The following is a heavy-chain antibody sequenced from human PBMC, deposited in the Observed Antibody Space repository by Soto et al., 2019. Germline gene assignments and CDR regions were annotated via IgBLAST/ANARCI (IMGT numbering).Heavy chain of an antibody. V-gene: IGHV3-48*02. CDR3: ARGHGMDV. CDR2: IRSSSSTK. CDR1: GFTFSTYS. Sequence: EELLVEAGGGLVQPGGSLRLSCAASGFTFSTYSMNWVRQAPGKGLEWISNIRSSSSTKYYADSVKGRFTISSDNARNSLFLQMNSLRDEDTAVYYCARGHGMDVWGQGTTVIVSS. J-gene: IGHJ6*02.